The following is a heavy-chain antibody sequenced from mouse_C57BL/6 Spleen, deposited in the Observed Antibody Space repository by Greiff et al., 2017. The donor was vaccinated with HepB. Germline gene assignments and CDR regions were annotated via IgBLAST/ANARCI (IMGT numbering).Heavy chain of an antibody. CDR1: GYTFTSYW. D-gene: IGHD4-1*01. J-gene: IGHJ4*01. CDR3: ARGWDDDYSLDY. CDR2: IYPGSGST. Sequence: VKLQQPGAELVKPGASVKMSCKASGYTFTSYWITWVKQRPGQGLEWIGDIYPGSGSTNYNEKFKSKATMTVNTSSSTAYMQLSSLTSDDSAVYCCARGWDDDYSLDYWGQGTSVTVSS. V-gene: IGHV1-55*01.